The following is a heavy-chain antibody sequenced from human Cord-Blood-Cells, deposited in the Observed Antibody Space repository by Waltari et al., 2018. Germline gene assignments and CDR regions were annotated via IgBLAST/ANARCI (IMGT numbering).Heavy chain of an antibody. Sequence: QLQLQESGPGLVKPSETLSLTCTVSGCSISSSSYYWGWIHQPPGKGLEWIGSIYYSGSTYYNPSLKSRVTISVDTSKNQFSLKLSSVTAADTAVYYCARKATGVRFDYWGQGTLVTVSS. CDR3: ARKATGVRFDY. CDR1: GCSISSSSYY. J-gene: IGHJ4*02. D-gene: IGHD7-27*01. V-gene: IGHV4-39*01. CDR2: IYYSGST.